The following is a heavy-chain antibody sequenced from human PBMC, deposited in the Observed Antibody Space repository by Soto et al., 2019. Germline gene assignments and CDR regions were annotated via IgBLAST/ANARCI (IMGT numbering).Heavy chain of an antibody. Sequence: QVQLQESGPGLVKPSETLSLTCTVSGFSITPYFWSWIRHPAGKAPEWVGHIYASGRTTYNPSLKSRVTMFVSQTQVSLRLTSVTAADTAVYYCARHFDVVPSLDQYYFDLWGRGALVPVSS. J-gene: IGHJ2*01. CDR2: IYASGRT. D-gene: IGHD3-9*01. CDR1: GFSITPYF. V-gene: IGHV4-4*07. CDR3: ARHFDVVPSLDQYYFDL.